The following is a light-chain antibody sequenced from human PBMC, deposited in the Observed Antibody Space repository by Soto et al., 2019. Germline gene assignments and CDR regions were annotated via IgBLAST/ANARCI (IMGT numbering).Light chain of an antibody. CDR1: QSVSSR. CDR3: QHYYGTPPIS. J-gene: IGKJ5*01. CDR2: GAS. V-gene: IGKV3-20*01. Sequence: VLTQSPGTLSLSPGERATLSCRASQSVSSRLAWYQHKSGQAPRLLISGASRRATGIPDRFSGSGSGTDFTLTISRLEPEDFALYYCQHYYGTPPISFGQGTRLEIK.